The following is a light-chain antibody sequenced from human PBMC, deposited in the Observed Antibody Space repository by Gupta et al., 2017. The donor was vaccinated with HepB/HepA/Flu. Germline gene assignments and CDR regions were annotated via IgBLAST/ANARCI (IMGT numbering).Light chain of an antibody. Sequence: IVLTPSPTTLSLFPGGRTTLSCRASQSVSSYLAWYQQKPGQAPRLPIYDASNRATGIPVRVSGSGSGTDLTLTISSLEHEDFAVYYCQQRSNWPLTFGGGTKVEIK. J-gene: IGKJ4*01. CDR3: QQRSNWPLT. V-gene: IGKV3-11*01. CDR1: QSVSSY. CDR2: DAS.